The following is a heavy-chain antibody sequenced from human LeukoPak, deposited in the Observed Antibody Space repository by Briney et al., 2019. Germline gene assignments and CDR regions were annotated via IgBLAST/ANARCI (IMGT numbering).Heavy chain of an antibody. CDR3: ARRAFYSSSSHAFDI. D-gene: IGHD6-6*01. CDR1: GYSFPNYW. J-gene: IGHJ3*02. V-gene: IGHV5-51*01. CDR2: FYPGDSDT. Sequence: GESLKISCKGSGYSFPNYWIAWVRQMPGKGLEWMGSFYPGDSDTRYSPSFQGQVTVSADKSISTAYLQWSRLKASDTAMYYCARRAFYSSSSHAFDIWGQGTMVTVSS.